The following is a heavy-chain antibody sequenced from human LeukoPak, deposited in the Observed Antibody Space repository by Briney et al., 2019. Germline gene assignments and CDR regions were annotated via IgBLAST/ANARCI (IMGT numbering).Heavy chain of an antibody. V-gene: IGHV4-59*01. CDR3: ARAGGYSYGNIDY. Sequence: PSETLSLTCTVSVGSISSYYWSWIPQPPGKGLEWIGYIYYSGSTNYNPSLKSRVTISVDTSKNQFSLKLSSVTAADTAIYYCARAGGYSYGNIDYWGQGTLVTVSS. CDR2: IYYSGST. CDR1: VGSISSYY. D-gene: IGHD5-18*01. J-gene: IGHJ4*02.